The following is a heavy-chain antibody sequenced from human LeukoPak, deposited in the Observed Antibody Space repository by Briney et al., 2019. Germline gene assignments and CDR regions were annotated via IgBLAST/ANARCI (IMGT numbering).Heavy chain of an antibody. Sequence: PGGSLRLSCAASGFTFSSYAMHWVRQAPGKGLEWVAVISYDGSNKYYADSVKGRFTISRDNSKNTLYLQMNSLRAEDTAVYYCARLRGTVAFDYWGQGTLVTVSS. CDR2: ISYDGSNK. D-gene: IGHD6-19*01. CDR1: GFTFSSYA. J-gene: IGHJ4*02. V-gene: IGHV3-30*04. CDR3: ARLRGTVAFDY.